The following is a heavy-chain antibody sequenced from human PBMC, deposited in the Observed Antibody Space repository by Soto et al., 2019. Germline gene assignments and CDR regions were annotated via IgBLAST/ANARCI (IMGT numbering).Heavy chain of an antibody. CDR1: GYSFTSYW. CDR2: IYPSDSDT. J-gene: IGHJ6*02. D-gene: IGHD5-18*01. Sequence: PGESLKISCKGSGYSFTSYWIGWVRQMPWKGLEWIVIIYPSDSDTTYNPSFKGQVTISADKSIRTDYLQWSRLKASDTAMYYCERQLSSHGYYYSGRDVWGQGTPVTVS. CDR3: ERQLSSHGYYYSGRDV. V-gene: IGHV5-51*01.